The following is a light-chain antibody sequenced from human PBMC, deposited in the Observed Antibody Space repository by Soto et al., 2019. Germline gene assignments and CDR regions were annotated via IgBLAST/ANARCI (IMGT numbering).Light chain of an antibody. J-gene: IGKJ5*01. CDR1: QSFNSIY. CDR2: GAS. CDR3: QQRSNWPPIT. V-gene: IGKV3D-20*02. Sequence: EIVLTQSPGTLSLSPWEIATLSCRASQSFNSIYLAWYQQKPGQAPRLLIYGASSRATGIPDRFSGSGSGTDFTLTISSLEPEDFVVYYCQQRSNWPPITFGQGTRLEIK.